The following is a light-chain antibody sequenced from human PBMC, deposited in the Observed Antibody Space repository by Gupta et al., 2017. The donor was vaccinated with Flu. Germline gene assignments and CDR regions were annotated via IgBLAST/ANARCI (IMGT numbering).Light chain of an antibody. Sequence: DIQMTQSPSSLSASVGDRVTITCRASQSISSYLNWYQQKPGKAPKLLIYAASSWQSGVPSRFGGSGSGTDFTLTISSLQPEDFATYYCQQSYSTPGTFGQGTKVEIK. CDR1: QSISSY. V-gene: IGKV1-39*01. CDR3: QQSYSTPGT. CDR2: AAS. J-gene: IGKJ1*01.